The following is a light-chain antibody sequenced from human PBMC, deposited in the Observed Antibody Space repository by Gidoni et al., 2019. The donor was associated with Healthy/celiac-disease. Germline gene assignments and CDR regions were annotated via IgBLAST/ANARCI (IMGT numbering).Light chain of an antibody. J-gene: IGKJ4*01. Sequence: DIQMTQSPSSLSASVGDRVTITCRASQGSSNYLAWYQQKAGKAPQLLIYAASTLQSGVPSRFSGRGSGTDFTLIISSLQPEDVATYYCQKYNRAPLTFGGGTKVEIK. CDR2: AAS. CDR3: QKYNRAPLT. V-gene: IGKV1-27*01. CDR1: QGSSNY.